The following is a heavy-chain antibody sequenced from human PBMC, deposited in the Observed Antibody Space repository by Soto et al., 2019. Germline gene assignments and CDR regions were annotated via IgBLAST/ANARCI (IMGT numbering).Heavy chain of an antibody. CDR2: ISGSGGST. V-gene: IGHV3-23*01. J-gene: IGHJ6*03. Sequence: EVQLLESGGGLVQPGGSLRLSCAASGFTFSSYAMSWVRQAPGKGLEWVSAISGSGGSTYYADSVKGRFTISRDNSKNPLYLQMNSVRAEDTAVYYCAKDSAMVRGVITYYYYYMDVWGKGTTVTVSS. CDR1: GFTFSSYA. CDR3: AKDSAMVRGVITYYYYYMDV. D-gene: IGHD3-10*01.